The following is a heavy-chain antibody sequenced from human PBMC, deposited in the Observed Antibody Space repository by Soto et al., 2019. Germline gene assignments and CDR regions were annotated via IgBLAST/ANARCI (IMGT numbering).Heavy chain of an antibody. CDR2: ISSSSSYI. J-gene: IGHJ6*03. CDR3: ARDDRYYYYYYYMDV. Sequence: ESGGGLVKPGGSLRLSCAASGFTFSSYSMNWVRQAPGKGLEWVSSISSSSSYIYYADSVKGRFTISRDNAKNSLYLQMNSLRAEDTAVYYCARDDRYYYYYYYMDVWGKGTTVTVSS. V-gene: IGHV3-21*01. CDR1: GFTFSSYS.